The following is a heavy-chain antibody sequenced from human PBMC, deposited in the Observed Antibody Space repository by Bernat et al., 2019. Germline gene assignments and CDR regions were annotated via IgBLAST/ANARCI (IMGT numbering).Heavy chain of an antibody. V-gene: IGHV1-69*01. CDR1: GGTFSSYA. CDR3: ARTLRDYDFWSGYPHYYYMDV. Sequence: QVQLVQSGAEVKKPGSSVKVSCKASGGTFSSYAISWVRQAPGPGLGWMGGIIPIFGTANYAQRFQGRVTITADESTSTAYMELSSLRSEDTAVYYCARTLRDYDFWSGYPHYYYMDVWGKGTTVTVSS. J-gene: IGHJ6*03. CDR2: IIPIFGTA. D-gene: IGHD3-3*01.